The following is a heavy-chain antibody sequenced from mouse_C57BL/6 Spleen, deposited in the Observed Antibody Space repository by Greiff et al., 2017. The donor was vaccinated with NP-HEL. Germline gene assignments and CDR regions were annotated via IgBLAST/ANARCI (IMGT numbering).Heavy chain of an antibody. CDR3: ARDQGSMVTTGRDY. CDR1: GFTFSSYA. J-gene: IGHJ4*01. V-gene: IGHV5-4*01. CDR2: ISDGGSYT. Sequence: EVMLVESGGGLVKPGGSLKLSCAASGFTFSSYAMSWVRQTPEKRLEWVATISDGGSYTYYPDNVKGRFTISRDNAKNNLYLQMSHLKSEDTAMYYCARDQGSMVTTGRDYWGQGTSVTVSS. D-gene: IGHD2-10*02.